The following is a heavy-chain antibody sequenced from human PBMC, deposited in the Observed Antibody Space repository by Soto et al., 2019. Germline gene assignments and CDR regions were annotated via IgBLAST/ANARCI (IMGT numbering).Heavy chain of an antibody. J-gene: IGHJ6*02. CDR3: ARARRITGNWNSARALFGMDV. V-gene: IGHV4-34*01. Sequence: SETLSLTCAVYGGSFSGYYWSWIRQPPGKGLEWIGEINHSGSTNYNPSLKSRVTISVDTSKNQFSLKPSSVTAADTAVYYCARARRITGNWNSARALFGMDVWGQGTTVTVSS. D-gene: IGHD1-7*01. CDR1: GGSFSGYY. CDR2: INHSGST.